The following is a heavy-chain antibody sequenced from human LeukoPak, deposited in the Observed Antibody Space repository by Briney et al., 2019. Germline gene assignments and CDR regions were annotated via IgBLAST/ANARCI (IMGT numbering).Heavy chain of an antibody. D-gene: IGHD1-26*01. CDR1: GYRFINYW. CDR2: IYPGDSDT. Sequence: GESLKISWKGSGYRFINYWIGWVRQMPGKGLEGMGIIYPGDSDTRYSPSFQGQVTISADESISTAYLQWSSLKASDTAMYYCARPSDDAFDIWGQGTMVTVSS. V-gene: IGHV5-51*01. J-gene: IGHJ3*02. CDR3: ARPSDDAFDI.